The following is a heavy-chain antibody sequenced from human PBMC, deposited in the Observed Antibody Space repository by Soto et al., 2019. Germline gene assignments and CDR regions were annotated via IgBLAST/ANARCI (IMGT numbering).Heavy chain of an antibody. CDR2: MNPNSGNT. CDR1: GYTFTSYD. D-gene: IGHD6-19*01. J-gene: IGHJ6*02. V-gene: IGHV1-8*01. Sequence: ASVKVSCKASGYTFTSYDINWVRQATGQGLEWMGWMNPNSGNTGYAQKFQGRVTMTRNTSISTAYMELSSLRSEDTAVYYCARGRYSSVWYSAGLHYYYYGMDVWGQGXTVTVYS. CDR3: ARGRYSSVWYSAGLHYYYYGMDV.